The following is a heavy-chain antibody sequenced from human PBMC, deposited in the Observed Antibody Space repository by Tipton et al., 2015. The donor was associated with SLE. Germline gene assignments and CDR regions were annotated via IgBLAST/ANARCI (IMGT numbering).Heavy chain of an antibody. Sequence: GSLRLSCAASGFTLRSYAITWVRQAPGKGLEWVSSISSSSSYIYYADSVKGRFTISRDNAKNSLYLQMNSLRAEDTAVYYCARGKWYFDYWGQGALVTVSS. J-gene: IGHJ4*02. CDR1: GFTLRSYA. CDR3: ARGKWYFDY. D-gene: IGHD2-8*01. CDR2: ISSSSSYI. V-gene: IGHV3-21*01.